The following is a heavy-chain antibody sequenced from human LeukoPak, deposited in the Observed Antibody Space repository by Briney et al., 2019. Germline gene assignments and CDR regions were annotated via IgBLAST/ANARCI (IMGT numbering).Heavy chain of an antibody. V-gene: IGHV3-23*01. Sequence: GSLRLSCAASGFTFSSYAMSWVRQAPGKGLEWVSAISGSGGSTYYADSVKARFTISRDNSKNTLYLQMNSLRAEDTAVYYCAKDRWEETYYGSGSYWDYWGQGTLVTVSS. D-gene: IGHD3-10*01. CDR1: GFTFSSYA. J-gene: IGHJ4*02. CDR2: ISGSGGST. CDR3: AKDRWEETYYGSGSYWDY.